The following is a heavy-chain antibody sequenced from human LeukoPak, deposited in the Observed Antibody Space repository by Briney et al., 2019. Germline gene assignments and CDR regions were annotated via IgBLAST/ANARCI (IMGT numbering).Heavy chain of an antibody. CDR2: IQQDGSAK. Sequence: PGGSLRLSCAASGFTFSSYWMSWVRQAPGKGLEWVANIQQDGSAKYYVDSVKGRFTISRDNAKNTLYLQMNSLRAEDTAVYYCARPMYYYYYMDVWGKGTTVTISS. D-gene: IGHD2-2*01. CDR3: ARPMYYYYYMDV. V-gene: IGHV3-7*01. CDR1: GFTFSSYW. J-gene: IGHJ6*03.